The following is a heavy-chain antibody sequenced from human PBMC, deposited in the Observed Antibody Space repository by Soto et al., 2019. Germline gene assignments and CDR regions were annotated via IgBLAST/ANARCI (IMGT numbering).Heavy chain of an antibody. D-gene: IGHD2-2*01. Sequence: ASVKVSCKASGYTFTSYYMHWVRQAPGQGPEGLGIINPSGGSTSDAQKFQGRITMTRDTSASTVYMELSSLRSEDTAVYYCARDRCSSTSCDTYGMDVWGQGTTVTVSS. CDR3: ARDRCSSTSCDTYGMDV. J-gene: IGHJ6*02. V-gene: IGHV1-46*01. CDR2: INPSGGST. CDR1: GYTFTSYY.